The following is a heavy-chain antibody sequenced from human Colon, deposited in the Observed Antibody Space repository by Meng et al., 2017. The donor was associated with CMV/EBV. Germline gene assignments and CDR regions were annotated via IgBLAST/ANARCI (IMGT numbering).Heavy chain of an antibody. CDR2: ISAYNGNT. Sequence: CKASGYTFTSAGISWVRQAPGQGLEWMGWISAYNGNTNYAQKLQGRVTMTPDTSTSTAYMELRSLRSDDTAVYYCARDDDPPTGTYDYWGQGTLVTVSS. J-gene: IGHJ4*02. V-gene: IGHV1-18*01. CDR3: ARDDDPPTGTYDY. CDR1: GYTFTSAG. D-gene: IGHD1-1*01.